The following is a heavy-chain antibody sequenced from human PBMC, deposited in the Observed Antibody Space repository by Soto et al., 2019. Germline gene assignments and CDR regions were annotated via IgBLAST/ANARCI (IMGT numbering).Heavy chain of an antibody. CDR2: ISTSSSYT. D-gene: IGHD1-26*01. CDR1: GFTFSDFY. J-gene: IGHJ4*02. Sequence: QVQLVESGGGLVKPGGSLRLSCAASGFTFSDFYMSWIRQAPGKGLDWVSYISTSSSYTSSADSVKGRLTISRDNAKNSQYLQMNSLRAEDTAVYYCARAQVSSGSYFFDYWGQGTLVTVSS. V-gene: IGHV3-11*06. CDR3: ARAQVSSGSYFFDY.